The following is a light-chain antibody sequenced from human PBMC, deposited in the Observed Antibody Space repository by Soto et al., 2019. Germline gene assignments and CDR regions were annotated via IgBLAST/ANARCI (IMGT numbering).Light chain of an antibody. V-gene: IGKV3-15*01. CDR3: QQYNTYST. J-gene: IGKJ5*01. Sequence: EIVMTQSPATLSVSPGERATLSCRASQSIRSNLAWYRHKPGQPPSLLIYDASDRATGVPARFSGSGSGTEFTLTISSLQSEDFAIYYCQQYNTYSTFGQGTRLEIK. CDR1: QSIRSN. CDR2: DAS.